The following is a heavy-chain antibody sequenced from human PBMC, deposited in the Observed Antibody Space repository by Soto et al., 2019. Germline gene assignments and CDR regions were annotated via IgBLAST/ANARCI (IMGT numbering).Heavy chain of an antibody. V-gene: IGHV3-33*01. CDR1: GFTFSSYG. CDR2: IWYDGSNK. D-gene: IGHD1-1*01. J-gene: IGHJ6*02. CDR3: ARGLEQARGMDV. Sequence: QVQLVESGGGVVQPGRSLRLSCAASGFTFSSYGMHWVGQAPGKGLEWVAVIWYDGSNKYYADSVKGRFTISRDNSKNTLYLQMNSLRAEDTAVYYCARGLEQARGMDVWGQGTTVTVSS.